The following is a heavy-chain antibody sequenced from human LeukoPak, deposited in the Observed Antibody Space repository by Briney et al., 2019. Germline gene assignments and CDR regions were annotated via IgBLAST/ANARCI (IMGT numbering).Heavy chain of an antibody. CDR1: GGSISSSSYY. J-gene: IGHJ4*02. CDR3: ARQYSVNSEWLLFLRVGPFDY. Sequence: SETLSLTCTVSGGSISSSSYYWGWIRQPPGKGLEWIGSIYYSGSTYYNPSLKSRVTISVDTSKNQFSLKLSSVTAADTAVYYCARQYSVNSEWLLFLRVGPFDYWGQGTLVTVSS. D-gene: IGHD3-3*01. V-gene: IGHV4-39*01. CDR2: IYYSGST.